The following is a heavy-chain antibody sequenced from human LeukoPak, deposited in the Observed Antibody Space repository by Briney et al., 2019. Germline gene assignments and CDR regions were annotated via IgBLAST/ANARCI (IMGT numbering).Heavy chain of an antibody. CDR2: VNHSGST. CDR3: ARAPYY. J-gene: IGHJ4*02. Sequence: ETLSLTCAVYGGSFSGYYWSWIRQPPGKGPEWIGEVNHSGSTNYNPSLKSRVTISVDTSKNQFSLKLSSVTAADTAVYYCARAPYYWGQGTLVTVSS. CDR1: GGSFSGYY. V-gene: IGHV4-34*01.